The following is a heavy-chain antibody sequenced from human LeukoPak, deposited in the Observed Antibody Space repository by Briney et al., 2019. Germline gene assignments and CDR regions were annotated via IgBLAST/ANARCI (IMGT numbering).Heavy chain of an antibody. CDR3: ARVSGSDAFDI. D-gene: IGHD3-10*01. CDR1: GGSISSYY. CDR2: IYYSGST. V-gene: IGHV4-59*01. Sequence: PSETLSLTCTVSGGSISSYYWSWIRQPPGKGLEWIGYIYYSGSTNYNPSLKSRVTISVDTSKNQFSLKLSSVTAADTAVYYCARVSGSDAFDIWXXGTXVTVSS. J-gene: IGHJ3*02.